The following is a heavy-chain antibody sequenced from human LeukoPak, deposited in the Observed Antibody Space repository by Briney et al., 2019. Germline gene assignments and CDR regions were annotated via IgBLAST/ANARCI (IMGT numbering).Heavy chain of an antibody. CDR1: GGAVTGSTYY. CDR2: MYYSGST. CDR3: ARHYYDNTGYYYLDY. D-gene: IGHD3-22*01. V-gene: IGHV4-39*01. Sequence: SETLSLTCNVSGGAVTGSTYYWAWIRQPPGKGLEWIGSMYYSGSTYYNPSLKSRVTISVDTSKNQFSLKLSSVTAADTATYHCARHYYDNTGYYYLDYWDQGTLVTVSS. J-gene: IGHJ4*02.